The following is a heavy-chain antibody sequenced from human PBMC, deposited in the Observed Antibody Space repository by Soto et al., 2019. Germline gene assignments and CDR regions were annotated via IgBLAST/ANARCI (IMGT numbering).Heavy chain of an antibody. CDR3: ARRDYGDYQLSPDKNYFDY. CDR1: GGSFSGYY. D-gene: IGHD4-17*01. V-gene: IGHV4-34*01. CDR2: INQSGST. Sequence: QVQLQQWGAGLLKPSETLSLTCAVYGGSFSGYYWSWIRQPPGKGREWIGEINQSGSTNYNPSLKSRVTISVDTSKNQFSLKLSSVTAADTAVYYCARRDYGDYQLSPDKNYFDYWGQGTLVTVSS. J-gene: IGHJ4*02.